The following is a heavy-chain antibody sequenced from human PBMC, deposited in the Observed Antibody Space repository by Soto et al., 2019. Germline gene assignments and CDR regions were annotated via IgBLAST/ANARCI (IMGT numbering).Heavy chain of an antibody. CDR2: IKYDGSEG. J-gene: IGHJ4*02. V-gene: IGHV3-7*01. Sequence: PGGSLRLSCVVSGFSFSSVWMTWVRQAPGKGLECVANIKYDGSEGYYVDSVKGRFTISRDNAKNSLYLQMNSLRDEDSAVYYCVTDLNWQGHWGQGTLVTVSS. CDR1: GFSFSSVW. CDR3: VTDLNWQGH.